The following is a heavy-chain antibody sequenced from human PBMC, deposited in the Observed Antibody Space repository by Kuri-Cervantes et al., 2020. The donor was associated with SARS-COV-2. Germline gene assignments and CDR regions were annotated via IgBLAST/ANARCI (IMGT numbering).Heavy chain of an antibody. J-gene: IGHJ5*02. CDR3: ARDRAIFGVVIIPAGWFDP. CDR1: GFSLSRYT. Sequence: GSLRLSCAASGFSLSRYTMNWIRQPPGKGLEWIGSIYYSGSTYYNPSLKSRVTISVDTSKNQFSLKLSSVTAADTAVYYCARDRAIFGVVIIPAGWFDPWGQGTLVTVSS. V-gene: IGHV4-39*02. CDR2: IYYSGST. D-gene: IGHD3-3*01.